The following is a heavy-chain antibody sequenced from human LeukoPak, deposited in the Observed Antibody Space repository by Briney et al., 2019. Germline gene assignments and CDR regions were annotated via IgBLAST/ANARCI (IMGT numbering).Heavy chain of an antibody. CDR3: ARVKSDYVWGSYRTQMYYFDY. CDR2: INSDGSST. Sequence: PGGSLRLSCAASGFTFSSYWMHWVRQAPGKGLVWVSRINSDGSSTSYADCVKGRFTISRDNATNTLYLQMNSLRAEDTAVYYCARVKSDYVWGSYRTQMYYFDYWGQGTLVTVSS. V-gene: IGHV3-74*01. D-gene: IGHD3-16*02. J-gene: IGHJ4*02. CDR1: GFTFSSYW.